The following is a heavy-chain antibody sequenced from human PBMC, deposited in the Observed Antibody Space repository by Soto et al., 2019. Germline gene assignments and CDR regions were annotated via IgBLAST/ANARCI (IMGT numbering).Heavy chain of an antibody. CDR3: ARVSITLIRGVIITPRDYYYYGMDV. CDR1: NGSISSGDYY. CDR2: IYYSGST. J-gene: IGHJ6*02. D-gene: IGHD3-10*01. Sequence: SETLSLTCTVSNGSISSGDYYFSWIRQPPGKGLEWIGYIYYSGSTYYNPSFKSRVTISLETSKNQFSLRLSSVTAADTAVYYCARVSITLIRGVIITPRDYYYYGMDVWGQGTTVTVAS. V-gene: IGHV4-30-4*01.